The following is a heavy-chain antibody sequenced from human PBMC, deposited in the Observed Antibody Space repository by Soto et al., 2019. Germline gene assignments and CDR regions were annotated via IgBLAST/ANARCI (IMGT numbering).Heavy chain of an antibody. D-gene: IGHD1-26*01. V-gene: IGHV5-51*01. CDR3: ARPPYSGSYYYFDH. Sequence: PGESLKISCKASGYSFTSYWIGWVRQMPGKGLEWMGIIYPSDSDTQYSPSFQGQVATSADKSINTVYLQWSSLKASDTAMYYCARPPYSGSYYYFDHWGQGTLVTVSS. J-gene: IGHJ4*02. CDR1: GYSFTSYW. CDR2: IYPSDSDT.